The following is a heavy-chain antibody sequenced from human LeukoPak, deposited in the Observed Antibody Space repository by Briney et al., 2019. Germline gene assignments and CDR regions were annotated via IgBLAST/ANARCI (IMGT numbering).Heavy chain of an antibody. V-gene: IGHV3-74*01. CDR3: AKGRTSSSYLPFDY. J-gene: IGHJ4*02. CDR2: IYTDGGST. CDR1: GFTFSNYW. D-gene: IGHD6-13*01. Sequence: EGCLRLSCAASGFTFSNYWMHWVRQAPGKGLVWVSRIYTDGGSTTYADSVKGRFTISRDNSKNTLYLQMNSLRAEDTAVYYCAKGRTSSSYLPFDYWGQGTLVRLST.